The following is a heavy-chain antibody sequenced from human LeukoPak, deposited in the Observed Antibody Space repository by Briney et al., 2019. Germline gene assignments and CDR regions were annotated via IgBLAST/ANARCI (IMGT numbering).Heavy chain of an antibody. Sequence: GGSLRLSCAASGFTFSSYEMNWVRQAPGKGLEWGSYISSSGSTIYYADSVKGRFTISSDNAKNSLYLQMNSLRAEDTAVYYCAELGITMIGGVWGKGTTVTISS. CDR2: ISSSGSTI. J-gene: IGHJ6*04. V-gene: IGHV3-48*03. CDR3: AELGITMIGGV. CDR1: GFTFSSYE. D-gene: IGHD3-10*02.